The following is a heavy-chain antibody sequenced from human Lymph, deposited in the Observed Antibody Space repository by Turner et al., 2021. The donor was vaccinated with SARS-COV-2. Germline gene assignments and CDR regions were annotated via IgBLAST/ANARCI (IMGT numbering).Heavy chain of an antibody. V-gene: IGHV3-23*01. Sequence: EVQLLESGGGLVQPGGSLRLSCAASGFTFSSYAMSWVRQEPGKGLEWVAAISGSGGSTYYADSVKGLFTISRDNSKNTLYLQMNSLRAEDTAIYYCAKDRFTLSSGWEDYWGQGALVTVSS. CDR3: AKDRFTLSSGWEDY. CDR1: GFTFSSYA. J-gene: IGHJ4*02. D-gene: IGHD6-19*01. CDR2: ISGSGGST.